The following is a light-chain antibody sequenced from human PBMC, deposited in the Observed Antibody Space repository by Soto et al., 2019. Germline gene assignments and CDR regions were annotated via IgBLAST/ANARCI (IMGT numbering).Light chain of an antibody. Sequence: QSALTQPASVSGSPGQSITISCTGTSSDVGSYNLVSWYQQHPGKAPKLMIYEGSKRPSGVSNRFSGSKSAYTASLTISGLQAEDEADYYCCSYAGSSTWVFGRGTKLTVL. V-gene: IGLV2-23*01. J-gene: IGLJ3*02. CDR3: CSYAGSSTWV. CDR1: SSDVGSYNL. CDR2: EGS.